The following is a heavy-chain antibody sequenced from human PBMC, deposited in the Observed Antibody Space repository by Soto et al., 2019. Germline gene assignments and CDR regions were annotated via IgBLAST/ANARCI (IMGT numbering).Heavy chain of an antibody. CDR1: GGSVNSGHYY. CDR2: IYYSGST. CDR3: ARESSFLLPDSGKKIDP. D-gene: IGHD3-10*01. Sequence: PSETLSLTCTVSGGSVNSGHYYWNWIRRSPGKGLEWIGYIYYSGSTNYNSSLKSRLSISIDTSRNQFSLKLTSVTAADTAVYYCARESSFLLPDSGKKIDPWGQGTLVTVSS. J-gene: IGHJ5*01. V-gene: IGHV4-61*01.